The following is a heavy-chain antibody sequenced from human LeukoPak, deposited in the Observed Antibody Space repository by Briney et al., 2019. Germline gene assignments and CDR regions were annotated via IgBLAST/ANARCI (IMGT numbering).Heavy chain of an antibody. Sequence: PSQTLSLTCSVSGDSISRGDHYWSWIRQPPGKGLEWIGYIYYSGSTYYIPSLKSRVTISVDTSKNQFSLKLSSGTAADTAIYYCARLNYYGSVWGQGTLVTVSS. CDR2: IYYSGST. CDR3: ARLNYYGSV. V-gene: IGHV4-30-4*08. D-gene: IGHD3-10*01. J-gene: IGHJ4*02. CDR1: GDSISRGDHY.